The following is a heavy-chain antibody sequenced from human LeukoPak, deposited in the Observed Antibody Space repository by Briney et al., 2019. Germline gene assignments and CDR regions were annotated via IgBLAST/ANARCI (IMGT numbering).Heavy chain of an antibody. J-gene: IGHJ4*02. Sequence: ASVTVSFKGSGYTFTSYDINWVRQATGQGGEGMGWMNHNRGNTGYAQKFQGRVTITKNTSISTSYMELSSLRSEDTAVYYCARVIPWDGYNPYYFDYWGQGTLVTVSS. V-gene: IGHV1-8*03. CDR2: MNHNRGNT. CDR1: GYTFTSYD. CDR3: ARVIPWDGYNPYYFDY. D-gene: IGHD5-24*01.